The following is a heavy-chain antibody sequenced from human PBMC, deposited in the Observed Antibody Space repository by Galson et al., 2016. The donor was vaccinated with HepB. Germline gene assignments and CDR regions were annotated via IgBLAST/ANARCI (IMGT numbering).Heavy chain of an antibody. CDR3: ARYQLAIQAVDI. V-gene: IGHV4-31*02. J-gene: IGHJ3*02. D-gene: IGHD2-2*01. Sequence: YNPSLKSRVTISVDTSKNQFSLNVSSVTAADTAAFYCARYQLAIQAVDIWGQGTKVTVSS.